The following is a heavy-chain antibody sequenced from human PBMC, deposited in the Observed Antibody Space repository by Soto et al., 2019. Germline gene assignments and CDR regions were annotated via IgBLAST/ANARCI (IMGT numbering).Heavy chain of an antibody. CDR1: GGSISSGGYY. CDR3: SREASTDWFHP. J-gene: IGHJ5*02. Sequence: PSETLSLTCTVSGGSISSGGYYWSWIRQHPGKGLEWIGYIYYSGSTYYNPSLKSRVTISVDTSKNQFSLKLSSVTAADTAVYYFSREASTDWFHPWGQGTLVTVSS. V-gene: IGHV4-31*03. CDR2: IYYSGST.